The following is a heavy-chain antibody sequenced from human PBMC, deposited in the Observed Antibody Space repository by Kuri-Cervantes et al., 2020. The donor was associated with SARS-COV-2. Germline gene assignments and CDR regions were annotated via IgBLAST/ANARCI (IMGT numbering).Heavy chain of an antibody. CDR1: GFTFSSYA. Sequence: GGSLRLSCAASGFTFSSYAMHWVRQAPGKGLEWVAVISYDGSNKYYADSVKGRFTISRDNSKNTLYLQMNSLRAEDTAVYYCARGYDSSGYEIYYYYYGMDVWGQGTTVTVSS. CDR2: ISYDGSNK. CDR3: ARGYDSSGYEIYYYYYGMDV. V-gene: IGHV3-30-3*01. D-gene: IGHD3-22*01. J-gene: IGHJ6*02.